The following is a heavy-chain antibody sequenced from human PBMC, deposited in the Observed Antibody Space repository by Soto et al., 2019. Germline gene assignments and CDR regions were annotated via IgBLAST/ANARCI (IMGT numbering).Heavy chain of an antibody. CDR2: IFYSGST. CDR1: GPSFSRSY. J-gene: IGHJ4*01. V-gene: IGHV4-59*01. CDR3: ARVSTVTKLDY. Sequence: SATLSLTCPLSGPSFSRSYCTCIRQPPGKGLEWMGYIFYSGSTNYNPSLSGRVSMTVDTSKNQVSLNLRSVTAADTAVYYCARVSTVTKLDYWGHGMLVTVSS. D-gene: IGHD4-17*01.